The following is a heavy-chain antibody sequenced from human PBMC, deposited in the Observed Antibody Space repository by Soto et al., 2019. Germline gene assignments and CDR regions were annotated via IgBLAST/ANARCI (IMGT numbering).Heavy chain of an antibody. D-gene: IGHD5-18*01. CDR1: GDTFTKFD. V-gene: IGHV1-8*01. CDR2: MRANSGDT. CDR3: ARYIYGQGFNA. J-gene: IGHJ5*02. Sequence: QVQLVQSGAEVKKPGASVKVSCKASGDTFTKFDINWVRQATGQGLEWMGWMRANSGDTGHAQKFQGRVRMPRNTSIRTAYMARSGLRAEDPAVYYCARYIYGQGFNAWGQGTLVIVSS.